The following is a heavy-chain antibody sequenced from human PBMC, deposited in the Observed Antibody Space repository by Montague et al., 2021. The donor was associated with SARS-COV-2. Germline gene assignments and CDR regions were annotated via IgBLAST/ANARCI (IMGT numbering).Heavy chain of an antibody. J-gene: IGHJ4*02. D-gene: IGHD6-19*01. V-gene: IGHV4-4*02. CDR2: MYHTGTT. Sequence: SETLSLNCAVSGASISSTNWWTWVRQTPGKGLEWIGEMYHTGTTNYNPYLMSRVTISLDESKNQFSLKMTSVTAADTAVYYCASRSIAVAYYFDNWGQGTLVPVSS. CDR1: GASISSTNW. CDR3: ASRSIAVAYYFDN.